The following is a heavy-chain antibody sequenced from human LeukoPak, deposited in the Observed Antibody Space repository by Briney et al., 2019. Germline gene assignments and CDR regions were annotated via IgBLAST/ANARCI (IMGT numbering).Heavy chain of an antibody. CDR2: INPNSGGT. V-gene: IGHV1-2*02. D-gene: IGHD3-9*01. J-gene: IGHJ5*02. CDR1: GYTFTDFY. Sequence: ASVKVSCKASGYTFTDFYTHWVRQAPGQGLEWMGWINPNSGGTNYAQKFQGRVTMTRDTSISTAYMELSRLRSDDTAVYYCARDRNDILTGYRYNWFDPWGQGTLVTVSS. CDR3: ARDRNDILTGYRYNWFDP.